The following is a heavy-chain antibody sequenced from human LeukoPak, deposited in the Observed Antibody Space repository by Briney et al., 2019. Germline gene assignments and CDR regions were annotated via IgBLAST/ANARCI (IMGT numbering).Heavy chain of an antibody. CDR3: ARDRPTVTTPHYYYYGMDV. D-gene: IGHD4-17*01. J-gene: IGHJ6*02. CDR1: GFTFDDYA. CDR2: IKQDGSEK. V-gene: IGHV3-7*01. Sequence: GGSLRLSCAASGFTFDDYAMHWVRQAPGKGLEWVANIKQDGSEKYYVDSVKGRFTISRDNAKNSLYLQMNSLRAEDTAVYYCARDRPTVTTPHYYYYGMDVWGQGTTVTVSS.